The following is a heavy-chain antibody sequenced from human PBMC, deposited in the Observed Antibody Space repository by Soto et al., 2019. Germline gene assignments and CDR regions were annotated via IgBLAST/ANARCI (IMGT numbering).Heavy chain of an antibody. CDR2: IRSKPNNYAT. J-gene: IGHJ4*02. V-gene: IGHV3-73*02. Sequence: EVQLVESGGGLVQTGGSLKLSCAASGFSFSGSGIHWVRQASGKGLEWIGRIRSKPNNYATAYVASVKGRFTISRDDSINTAYLQMNSLKTEDTAVYYCTRLDDVRIEPAFDYWGQGTLVTVSS. CDR3: TRLDDVRIEPAFDY. CDR1: GFSFSGSG. D-gene: IGHD2-2*01.